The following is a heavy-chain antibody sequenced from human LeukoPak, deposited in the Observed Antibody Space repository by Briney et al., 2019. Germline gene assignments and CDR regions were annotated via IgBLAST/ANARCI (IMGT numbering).Heavy chain of an antibody. CDR3: ARRRYSSGWYVDY. CDR2: ISSSSSYT. Sequence: GGSLRLSCAASGFTFSDYYMSWIRQAPGEGLEWVSYISSSSSYTNYADSVKGRFTISRDNAKNSLYLQMNSLRAEDTAVYYCARRRYSSGWYVDYWGQGTLVTVSS. J-gene: IGHJ4*02. CDR1: GFTFSDYY. D-gene: IGHD6-19*01. V-gene: IGHV3-11*06.